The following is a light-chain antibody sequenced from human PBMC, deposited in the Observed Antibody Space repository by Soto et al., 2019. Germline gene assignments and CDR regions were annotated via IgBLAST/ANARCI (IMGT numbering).Light chain of an antibody. CDR1: RGVSIF. V-gene: IGKV1-16*02. CDR3: QQYNSYPFT. CDR2: AAS. Sequence: DIKLTKSPSSLLAFLGARVTIIFGAGRGVSIFLACFRQKPGKAPKSLIYAASSLQSGVPSKFSGSGSGTDFTLTISSLQPEDFATYYCQQYNSYPFTFGPGTKVDIK. J-gene: IGKJ3*01.